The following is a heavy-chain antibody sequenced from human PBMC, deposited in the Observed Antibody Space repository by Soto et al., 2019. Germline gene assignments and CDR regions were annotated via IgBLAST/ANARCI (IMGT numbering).Heavy chain of an antibody. CDR2: IIPIFGTA. D-gene: IGHD3-22*01. V-gene: IGHV1-69*01. CDR1: GGTFSSYA. CDR3: ARDNLADYYDSSGYYYFDY. J-gene: IGHJ4*02. Sequence: QVQLVQSGAEVKKPGSSVKVSCKASGGTFSSYAISWVRQAPGQGLEWMGGIIPIFGTANYAQKFQGRVTITADESTSTAYMELSSLRSEDTAVYYCARDNLADYYDSSGYYYFDYWGQGTLVTVSS.